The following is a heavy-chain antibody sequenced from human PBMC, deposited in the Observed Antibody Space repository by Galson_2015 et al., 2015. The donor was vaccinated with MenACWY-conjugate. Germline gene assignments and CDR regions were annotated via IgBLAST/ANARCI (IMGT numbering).Heavy chain of an antibody. Sequence: SLRLSCAASGFTFSNAWMSWVRQAPGQGLEWVGRIKSKTDGGTTDYAAPVKGRVTISRDDSKNTLYLQMNSLKTEDTAVYYCTTGPGGLVYGDYAGYYGMDVWGQGTTVTVSS. CDR3: TTGPGGLVYGDYAGYYGMDV. D-gene: IGHD4-17*01. CDR2: IKSKTDGGTT. CDR1: GFTFSNAW. J-gene: IGHJ6*02. V-gene: IGHV3-15*01.